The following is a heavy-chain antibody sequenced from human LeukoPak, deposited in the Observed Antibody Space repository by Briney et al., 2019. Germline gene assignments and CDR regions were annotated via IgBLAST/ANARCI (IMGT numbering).Heavy chain of an antibody. CDR1: GYTFSDYY. J-gene: IGHJ4*02. CDR3: AMSVAGALSL. CDR2: INPNSGGT. V-gene: IGHV1-2*02. Sequence: ASVKVSCKASGYTFSDYYIHWVRQAPGQGLEWMGWINPNSGGTNYAQKFQGSVTMTRDTSISTAYMELSRLRSDDSAVYYCAMSVAGALSLWGQGTLVTVSS. D-gene: IGHD6-19*01.